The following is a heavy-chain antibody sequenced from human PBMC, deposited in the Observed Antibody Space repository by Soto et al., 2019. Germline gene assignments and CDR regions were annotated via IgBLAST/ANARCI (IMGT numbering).Heavy chain of an antibody. J-gene: IGHJ5*02. Sequence: SKTLSITRTFSGGSISSYYWSWIRQPLGKGLEWIGYMYYGGRTNYNPSLKSRVTISVDTSKMQVSLKLSSVTAADTAVYFCARGTPSPLIVRSSRGPWFDPWGQGTLVTVSS. CDR1: GGSISSYY. CDR3: ARGTPSPLIVRSSRGPWFDP. D-gene: IGHD2-15*01. CDR2: MYYGGRT. V-gene: IGHV4-59*08.